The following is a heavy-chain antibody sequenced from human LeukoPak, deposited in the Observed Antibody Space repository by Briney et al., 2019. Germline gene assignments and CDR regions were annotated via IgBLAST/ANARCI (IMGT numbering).Heavy chain of an antibody. CDR1: GYTFTSYD. D-gene: IGHD3-22*01. V-gene: IGHV1-8*01. CDR3: ARDQYDSSGYYDY. J-gene: IGHJ4*02. Sequence: ASVKVSCKASGYTFTSYDINWVRQATGQGLECMGWMNPNSGNTGYAQKFQGRVTMTRDTSTSTVYMELSSLRSEDTAVYYCARDQYDSSGYYDYWGQGTLVTVSS. CDR2: MNPNSGNT.